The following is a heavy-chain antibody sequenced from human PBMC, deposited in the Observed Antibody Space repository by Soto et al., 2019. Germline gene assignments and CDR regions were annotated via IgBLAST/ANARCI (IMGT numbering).Heavy chain of an antibody. CDR3: ARRRPSMGRWVFDY. CDR2: ISHSGST. J-gene: IGHJ4*02. CDR1: AGSISRSNW. Sequence: PSETLSLPCSLPAGSISRSNWCSRSCQPPGSGLDWIGEISHSGSTYYNASLKSRVTISVDKSKNQFSLKLSSVTAADTAVHCGARRRPSMGRWVFDYWGRRSRGAVSS. V-gene: IGHV4-4*01. D-gene: IGHD3-10*01.